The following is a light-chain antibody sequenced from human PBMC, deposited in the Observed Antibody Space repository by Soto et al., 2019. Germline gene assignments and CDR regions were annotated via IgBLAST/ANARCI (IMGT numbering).Light chain of an antibody. CDR1: QTVTSGY. J-gene: IGKJ4*01. Sequence: EIGLTQSPDTLSLSPGERATLSCRASQTVTSGYLAWYQQKPGQAPRLLIYGASSRATGIPDRFSGSGSGTDFTLTISRLEPEDFAVYYCQQYGSSRLTFGGGTKVDIK. CDR2: GAS. CDR3: QQYGSSRLT. V-gene: IGKV3-20*01.